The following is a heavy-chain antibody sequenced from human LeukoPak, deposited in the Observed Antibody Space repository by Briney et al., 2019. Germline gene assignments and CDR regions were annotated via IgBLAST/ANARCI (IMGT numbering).Heavy chain of an antibody. J-gene: IGHJ4*02. CDR2: IWYDGSNK. Sequence: GGSLRLSCAASGFTFSSYGMHWVRQAPGKGLEWVAVIWYDGSNKYYADSVKGRLTISRDNSKNTLYLQMNSLRAEDTAVYYCAREGDSSGSLFYFDYWGQGTLVTVSS. V-gene: IGHV3-33*01. CDR1: GFTFSSYG. CDR3: AREGDSSGSLFYFDY. D-gene: IGHD3-22*01.